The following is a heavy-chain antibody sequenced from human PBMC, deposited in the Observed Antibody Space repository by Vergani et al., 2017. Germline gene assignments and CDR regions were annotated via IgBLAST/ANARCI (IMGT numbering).Heavy chain of an antibody. CDR3: AKDSYYDSSGYYFSGYFDY. CDR2: ISGSGGST. CDR1: GFTFSSYA. Sequence: EVQLLESGGGLVQPGGSLRLSCAASGFTFSSYAMSWVRQAPGKGLEWVSAISGSGGSTYYADSVKGRFTISRDNSKNTLYLQMNSRRAEDTAVYYCAKDSYYDSSGYYFSGYFDYWGQGTLVTVSS. D-gene: IGHD3-22*01. V-gene: IGHV3-23*01. J-gene: IGHJ4*02.